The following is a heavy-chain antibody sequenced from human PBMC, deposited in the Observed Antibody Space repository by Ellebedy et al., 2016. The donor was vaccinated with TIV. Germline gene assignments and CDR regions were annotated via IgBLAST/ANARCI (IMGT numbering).Heavy chain of an antibody. V-gene: IGHV1-2*02. Sequence: ASVKVSXXASGYTFISFGISWVRQAPGQGLEWMGWINPNSGDTKFAQKFQGRVTMTRDTSINTAYMELSRLKSDDTALYYCARAMTIFGVIIHFFDYWGQGTPVTVSS. CDR3: ARAMTIFGVIIHFFDY. J-gene: IGHJ4*02. CDR1: GYTFISFG. D-gene: IGHD3-3*01. CDR2: INPNSGDT.